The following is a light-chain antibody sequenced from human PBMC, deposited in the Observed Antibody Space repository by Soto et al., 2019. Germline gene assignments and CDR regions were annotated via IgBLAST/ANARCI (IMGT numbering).Light chain of an antibody. Sequence: EVVMSESPATLSVSLGEGATLXXRASQGIGDTLAWYQHKPGQTPRXVIYDTSTRATGVPTRFSGSRSGAEFTLTINSLQSEDFAVYYCQPYNNWPLTFGGGTKVDIK. V-gene: IGKV3-15*01. CDR2: DTS. CDR1: QGIGDT. CDR3: QPYNNWPLT. J-gene: IGKJ4*01.